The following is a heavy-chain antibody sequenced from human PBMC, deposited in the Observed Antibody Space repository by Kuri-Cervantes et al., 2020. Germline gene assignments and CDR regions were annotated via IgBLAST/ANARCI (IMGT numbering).Heavy chain of an antibody. J-gene: IGHJ2*01. CDR1: GFTFDDYA. CDR3: ARDLVLLWFGEPPGGYFDL. CDR2: ISWNSGSI. Sequence: SLKISCAASGFTFDDYAMHWVRQAPGKGLEWVSGISWNSGSIGYADSVKGRFTISRDNAKNSLYLQMNSLRAEDTAVYYCARDLVLLWFGEPPGGYFDLWGRGTLVTVSS. V-gene: IGHV3-9*01. D-gene: IGHD3-10*01.